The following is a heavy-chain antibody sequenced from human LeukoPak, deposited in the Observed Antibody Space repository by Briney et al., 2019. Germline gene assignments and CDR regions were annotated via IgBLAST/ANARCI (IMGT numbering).Heavy chain of an antibody. CDR1: GFTFSSAA. D-gene: IGHD2-21*01. CDR3: ASRNSLFY. Sequence: QPGGSLSLSCAASGFTFSSAAMTWVRQGPGKGLEWVSTVTGSDDRTYYAGSVKGRFTVSRDFSKNTLHLQVNSLRVEDTAVYYCASRNSLFYWGQGTLVTVSS. J-gene: IGHJ4*02. V-gene: IGHV3-23*01. CDR2: VTGSDDRT.